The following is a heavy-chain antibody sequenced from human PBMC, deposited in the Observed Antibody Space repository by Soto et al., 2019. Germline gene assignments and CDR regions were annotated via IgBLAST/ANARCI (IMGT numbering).Heavy chain of an antibody. D-gene: IGHD6-19*01. J-gene: IGHJ4*02. Sequence: ASETLSLTCAVSGDSRSSSDYYWGWIRQPPGKGLEWIGSIYYSGSTYYNPSLQSRVAISVDTSKNQFSLKLKSVTAADTAIYYCARRTVNIRTFYSGLKTHCFDYWGQGAPVTVSS. V-gene: IGHV4-39*01. CDR3: ARRTVNIRTFYSGLKTHCFDY. CDR2: IYYSGST. CDR1: GDSRSSSDYY.